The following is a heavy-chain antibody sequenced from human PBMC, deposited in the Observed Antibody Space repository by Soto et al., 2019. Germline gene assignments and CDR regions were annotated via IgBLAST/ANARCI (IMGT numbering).Heavy chain of an antibody. CDR3: TRGYGDDVRDY. J-gene: IGHJ4*01. V-gene: IGHV3-73*01. D-gene: IGHD4-17*01. CDR1: GFTFSGSA. Sequence: EVQLVESGGGLVQPGGSLKLSCAVSGFTFSGSAMHWVRQASGKGLEWVGRIRSKSNSYATAYAASVKGRFTISRDDSKNTAYLQMNSLKTEDPAVYYCTRGYGDDVRDYWGHGPLVTVSS. CDR2: IRSKSNSYAT.